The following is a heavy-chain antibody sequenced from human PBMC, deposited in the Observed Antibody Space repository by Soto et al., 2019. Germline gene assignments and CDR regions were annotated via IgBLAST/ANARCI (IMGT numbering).Heavy chain of an antibody. CDR2: IYPGDSDT. D-gene: IGHD6-6*01. J-gene: IGHJ4*02. CDR3: ASHTNSSYYFDH. CDR1: RYSFTDYW. Sequence: EVQLVQSGAEVKKPGESLKISCKAFRYSFTDYWIGWVRQMPGKGLEWIGFIYPGDSDTRYSPSFQVQVTISADKSISTAYLQWSSLKASDSAIYFCASHTNSSYYFDHWGQGTVVTVSS. V-gene: IGHV5-51*01.